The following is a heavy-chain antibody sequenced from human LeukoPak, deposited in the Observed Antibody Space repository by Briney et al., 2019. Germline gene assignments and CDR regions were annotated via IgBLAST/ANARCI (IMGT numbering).Heavy chain of an antibody. CDR1: GFTFSSYS. J-gene: IGHJ4*02. D-gene: IGHD3-3*01. CDR2: ISGSGGST. Sequence: GGSLRLSCAASGFTFSSYSMNWVRQAPGKGLEWVSAISGSGGSTYYADSVKGRFTISRDNSKNTLYLQMNSLRAEDTAVYYCAKDRWSGVVIIDYWGQGTLVTVSS. V-gene: IGHV3-23*01. CDR3: AKDRWSGVVIIDY.